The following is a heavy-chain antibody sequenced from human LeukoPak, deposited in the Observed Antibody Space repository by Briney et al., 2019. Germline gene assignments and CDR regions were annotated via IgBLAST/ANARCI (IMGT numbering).Heavy chain of an antibody. J-gene: IGHJ3*02. CDR3: ARDWVYCSGGSCYYDAFDI. D-gene: IGHD2-15*01. Sequence: PSETLSLTCTVSGGSISSGGYYWSWIRQHPGKGLEWIGYIYYSGSTYYNPSLKSRVTISVDTSKSQFSLKLSSVTAADTAVYYCARDWVYCSGGSCYYDAFDIWGQGTMVTVSS. V-gene: IGHV4-31*03. CDR2: IYYSGST. CDR1: GGSISSGGYY.